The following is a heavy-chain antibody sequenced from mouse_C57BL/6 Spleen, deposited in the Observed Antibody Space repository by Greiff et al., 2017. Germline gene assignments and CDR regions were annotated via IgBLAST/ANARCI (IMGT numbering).Heavy chain of an antibody. D-gene: IGHD2-1*01. CDR3: ARMRDGNWFAY. J-gene: IGHJ3*01. V-gene: IGHV1-64*01. CDR2: IHPNSGST. CDR1: GYTFTSYW. Sequence: QVQLKQPGAELVKPGASVKLSCKASGYTFTSYWMHWVKQRPGQGLEWIGMIHPNSGSTNYNEKFKSKATLTVDKSSSTAYMQLSSLTSEDSAVYYCARMRDGNWFAYWGQGTLVTVSA.